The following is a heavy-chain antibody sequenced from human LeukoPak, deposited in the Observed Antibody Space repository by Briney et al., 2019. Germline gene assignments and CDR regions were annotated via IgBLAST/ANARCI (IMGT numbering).Heavy chain of an antibody. CDR3: AELGITMIEGV. CDR1: GFTFSSYE. J-gene: IGHJ6*04. CDR2: ISSSGSTI. Sequence: PGGSLRLSCAASGFTFSSYEMTWVRQAPGKGLEWVSYISSSGSTIYYADSVKGRFTSSRDNAKNSLYLQMNSLRAEDTAVYYCAELGITMIEGVWGKGTTVTISS. D-gene: IGHD3-22*01. V-gene: IGHV3-48*03.